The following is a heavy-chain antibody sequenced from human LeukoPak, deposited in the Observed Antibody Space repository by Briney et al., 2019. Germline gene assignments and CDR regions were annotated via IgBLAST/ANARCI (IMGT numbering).Heavy chain of an antibody. D-gene: IGHD2-21*02. CDR3: ARSLVVVTAIIYYYGMDV. CDR1: GFTFSSYS. V-gene: IGHV3-48*04. Sequence: GGSLRLSCAASGFTFSSYSMNWVRQAPGKGLEWVSYISSSSTIYYADSVKGRFTISRDNAKNSLYLQMNSLRAEDTAVYYCARSLVVVTAIIYYYGMDVWGQGTTVTVSS. CDR2: ISSSSTI. J-gene: IGHJ6*02.